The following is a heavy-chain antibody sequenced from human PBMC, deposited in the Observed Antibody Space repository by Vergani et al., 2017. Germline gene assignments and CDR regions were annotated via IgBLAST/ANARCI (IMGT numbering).Heavy chain of an antibody. CDR1: GGSISSSSYY. J-gene: IGHJ4*02. Sequence: QVQLQESGPGLVKPSETLSLTCTVSGGSISSSSYYWGWIRQPPGKGLEWIGSIYYSGSTYYNPSLKSRVTISVDTSKNQFSLKLSSVTAADTAVYYCARGGWYEAYYFDYWGQGTLVTVSS. CDR2: IYYSGST. D-gene: IGHD6-19*01. CDR3: ARGGWYEAYYFDY. V-gene: IGHV4-39*07.